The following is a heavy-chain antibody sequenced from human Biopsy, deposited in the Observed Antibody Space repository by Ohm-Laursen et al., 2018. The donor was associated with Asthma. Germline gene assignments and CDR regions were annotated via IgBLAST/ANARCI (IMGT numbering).Heavy chain of an antibody. CDR1: GFTFSSYS. CDR3: AREGGADYYYYGMDV. D-gene: IGHD3-16*01. Sequence: SPRLSCAASGFTFSSYSMNWVRQAPGKGLEWVSSISSSSSYIYYADSVKGRFTISRDNAKNSLYLQMNSLRAEDTAVYYCAREGGADYYYYGMDVWGQGTTVAVSS. V-gene: IGHV3-21*01. J-gene: IGHJ6*02. CDR2: ISSSSSYI.